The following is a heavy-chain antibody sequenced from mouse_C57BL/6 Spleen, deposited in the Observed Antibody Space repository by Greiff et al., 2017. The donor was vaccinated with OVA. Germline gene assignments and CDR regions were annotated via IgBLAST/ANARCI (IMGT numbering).Heavy chain of an antibody. V-gene: IGHV5-17*01. J-gene: IGHJ2*01. CDR3: ARPHYYGSSYHFDY. CDR1: GFTFSDYG. D-gene: IGHD1-1*01. Sequence: EVMLVESGGGLVKPGGSLKLSCAASGFTFSDYGMHWVRQAPEKGLEWVAYISSGSSTIYYADTVKGRFTISRDNAKNTLFLQMTSLRSEDTAMYYCARPHYYGSSYHFDYWGQGTTLTVSS. CDR2: ISSGSSTI.